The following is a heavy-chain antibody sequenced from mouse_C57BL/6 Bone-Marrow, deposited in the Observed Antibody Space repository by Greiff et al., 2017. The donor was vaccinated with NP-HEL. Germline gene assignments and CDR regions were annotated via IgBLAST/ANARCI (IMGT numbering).Heavy chain of an antibody. Sequence: EVQLQQSGPELVKPGASVKIPCKASGYTFTDYNMDWVKQSHGKSLEWIGDINPNNGGTIYNQKFKGKATLTVDKSSSTAYMELRSLTSEDTAVYYCARGNDGETWFAYWGQGTLVTVSA. CDR2: INPNNGGT. CDR1: GYTFTDYN. D-gene: IGHD2-12*01. V-gene: IGHV1-18*01. J-gene: IGHJ3*01. CDR3: ARGNDGETWFAY.